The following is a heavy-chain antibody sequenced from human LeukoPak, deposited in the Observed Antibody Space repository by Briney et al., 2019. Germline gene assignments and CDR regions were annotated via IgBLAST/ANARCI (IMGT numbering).Heavy chain of an antibody. J-gene: IGHJ6*03. D-gene: IGHD3-10*01. Sequence: GGSLRLSCAASGFTFDDYGMSWVRQAAGKGLEWVSGINWNAANTGYADSVKGRFTISRDNVKNSLYLQMNSLRSEDTALYYCARAPGSSLRGYYYYYMDVWGKGTTVTVSS. CDR2: INWNAANT. CDR1: GFTFDDYG. CDR3: ARAPGSSLRGYYYYYMDV. V-gene: IGHV3-20*04.